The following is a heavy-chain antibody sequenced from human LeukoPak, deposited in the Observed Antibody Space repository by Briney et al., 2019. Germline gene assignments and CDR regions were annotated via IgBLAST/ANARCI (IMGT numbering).Heavy chain of an antibody. CDR1: GDFITGSTYY. Sequence: SETLSLTCTVSGDFITGSTYYWGWIRQPPGEGLEWIGSMYYSGSTYSNPSLRSRVTMSADTSKNQFSLNLKSVTAADTAVYYCARQYYDSTGYSYFDYWGQGTLVTVSS. CDR3: ARQYYDSTGYSYFDY. CDR2: MYYSGST. V-gene: IGHV4-39*01. J-gene: IGHJ4*02. D-gene: IGHD3-22*01.